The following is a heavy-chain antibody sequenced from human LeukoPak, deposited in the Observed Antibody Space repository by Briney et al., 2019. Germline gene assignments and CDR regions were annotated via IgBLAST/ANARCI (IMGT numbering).Heavy chain of an antibody. CDR1: GFTFSSYA. D-gene: IGHD5-12*01. CDR3: AEGSGYDSYFQH. CDR2: ISGSGGST. J-gene: IGHJ1*01. V-gene: IGHV3-23*01. Sequence: GGSLRLSCAASGFTFSSYAMSLVRQAPGKGLEWVSAISGSGGSTYYADSVKGRFTISRDNSKNTLYLQMNSLRAEDTAVYYCAEGSGYDSYFQHWGQGTLVTVSS.